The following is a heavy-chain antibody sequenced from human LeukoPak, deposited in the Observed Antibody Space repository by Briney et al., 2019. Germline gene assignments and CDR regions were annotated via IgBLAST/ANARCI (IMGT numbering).Heavy chain of an antibody. J-gene: IGHJ6*03. V-gene: IGHV3-48*01. Sequence: GGSLTLSCAASGFTFDDFGMSWLRQAPGKGLEWVSYIGSSGSGIFYAHSVKGRFTISRDNSKNTLYLQMNSLKGDDTAVYYCAKDSAFYYIDVWGKGTTVTVSS. CDR2: IGSSGSGI. D-gene: IGHD3-10*01. CDR1: GFTFDDFG. CDR3: AKDSAFYYIDV.